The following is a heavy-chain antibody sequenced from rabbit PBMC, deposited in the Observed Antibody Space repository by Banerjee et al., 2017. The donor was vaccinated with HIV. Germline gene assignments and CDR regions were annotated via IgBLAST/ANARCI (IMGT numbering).Heavy chain of an antibody. CDR1: EFSFSDRDV. Sequence: QEQLEESGGGLVKPEGSLTVTCKASEFSFSDRDVMCWVRQAPGKGLEWIACIYNGDGRTYYASWAKGRFTISKTSSTTVTLQMTSLTAADTATYFCARNYVNVFDPWGQGTLVTVS. CDR2: IYNGDGRT. V-gene: IGHV1S45*01. D-gene: IGHD1-1*01. J-gene: IGHJ2*01. CDR3: ARNYVNVFDP.